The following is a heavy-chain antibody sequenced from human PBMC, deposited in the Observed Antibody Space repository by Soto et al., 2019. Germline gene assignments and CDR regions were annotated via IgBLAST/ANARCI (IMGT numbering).Heavy chain of an antibody. V-gene: IGHV3-74*01. D-gene: IGHD1-26*01. CDR1: GFNFRDFW. Sequence: PGGALRLSCEAYGFNFRDFWMHWVRQPPGKGPEWVSNIPSDGRDVSYADSVRGRFTISRDDARNTLYLQMSDLRVEDTAIYYCTRDDSGLGIDYWGQGTQVTVSS. J-gene: IGHJ4*02. CDR2: IPSDGRDV. CDR3: TRDDSGLGIDY.